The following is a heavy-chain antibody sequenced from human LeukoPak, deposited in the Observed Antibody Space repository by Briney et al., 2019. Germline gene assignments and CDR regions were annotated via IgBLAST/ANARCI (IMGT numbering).Heavy chain of an antibody. Sequence: GGSLRLSCATSGFSFYILAFHWVRQAPGKGLEWVSYISSSSGTMYYADSVKGRFTISRDNAKNSLYLQMNSLRAEDTAVYYCARTDYWGQGTLVTVSS. CDR2: ISSSSGTM. CDR3: ARTDY. V-gene: IGHV3-48*01. CDR1: GFSFYILA. J-gene: IGHJ4*02.